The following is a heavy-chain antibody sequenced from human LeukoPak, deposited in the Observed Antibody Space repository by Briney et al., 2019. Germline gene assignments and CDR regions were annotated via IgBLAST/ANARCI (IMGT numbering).Heavy chain of an antibody. J-gene: IGHJ4*02. CDR2: IYYSGST. V-gene: IGHV4-59*01. Sequence: SETLSLTCTVSGGSISSYYWSWIRQPPRKGLEWIGYIYYSGSTNYNPSLKSRVTISVDTSKNQFSLKLSSVTAADTAVYYCARARSGWYRAFDYWGQGTLVTVSS. CDR1: GGSISSYY. CDR3: ARARSGWYRAFDY. D-gene: IGHD6-19*01.